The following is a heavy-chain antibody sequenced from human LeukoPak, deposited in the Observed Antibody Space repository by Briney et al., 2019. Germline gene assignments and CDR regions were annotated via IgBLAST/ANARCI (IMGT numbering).Heavy chain of an antibody. D-gene: IGHD6-6*01. J-gene: IGHJ4*02. V-gene: IGHV4-38-2*02. CDR1: GYSISSGYY. CDR3: ARIDVGYSSSLYY. CDR2: IYHSGST. Sequence: SETLSLTCTVSGYSISSGYYWGWIRQPPGKGLEWIGSIYHSGSTYYNPSLKSRVTISVDTSKNQFSLKLSSVTAADTAVYYCARIDVGYSSSLYYWGQGTLVTVSS.